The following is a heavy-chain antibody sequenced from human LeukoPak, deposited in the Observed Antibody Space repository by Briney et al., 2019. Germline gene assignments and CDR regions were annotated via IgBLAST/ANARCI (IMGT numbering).Heavy chain of an antibody. Sequence: GASVKVSCKASGYTFPSYFMHWVRQAPGQGLEWMGIINPTGGSTTYAQKFQGRVTITADESTSTAYMELSSLRSEDTAVYYCARGRMAGTYVFDYWGQGTLVTVSS. V-gene: IGHV1-46*01. CDR2: INPTGGST. D-gene: IGHD6-19*01. J-gene: IGHJ4*02. CDR3: ARGRMAGTYVFDY. CDR1: GYTFPSYF.